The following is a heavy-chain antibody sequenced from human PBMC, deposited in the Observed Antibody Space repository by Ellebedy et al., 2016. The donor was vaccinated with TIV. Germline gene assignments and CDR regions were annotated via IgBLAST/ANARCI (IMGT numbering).Heavy chain of an antibody. Sequence: GESLKISCAASGFTFSNYWMSWVRQAPGKGLEWVANIKQDGGEKNFVDSVKGRFTISRDNAKNSLYLQMNRLRAEDTAVYYCAREAISYATSGYYFDSWGQGTLVAVSS. CDR2: IKQDGGEK. J-gene: IGHJ4*02. V-gene: IGHV3-7*01. CDR3: AREAISYATSGYYFDS. D-gene: IGHD3-22*01. CDR1: GFTFSNYW.